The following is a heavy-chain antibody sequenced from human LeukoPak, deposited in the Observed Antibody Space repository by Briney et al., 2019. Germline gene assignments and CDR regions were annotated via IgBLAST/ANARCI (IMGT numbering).Heavy chain of an antibody. CDR1: GFTFSNHA. CDR2: ISYDGSNK. CDR3: ARGGRSSWYLFEY. D-gene: IGHD6-13*01. J-gene: IGHJ4*02. Sequence: GRSLRLSCAASGFTFSNHAMHWVRQAPGKGLEWVAVISYDGSNKYYADSVKGRFTISRDNSKNTLYLQMNSLRAEDTAVYYCARGGRSSWYLFEYWGQGTLVTVSS. V-gene: IGHV3-30-3*01.